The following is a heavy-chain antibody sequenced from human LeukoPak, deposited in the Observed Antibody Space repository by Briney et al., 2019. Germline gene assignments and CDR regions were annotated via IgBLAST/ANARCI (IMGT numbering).Heavy chain of an antibody. D-gene: IGHD3-16*01. J-gene: IGHJ4*02. V-gene: IGHV3-23*01. CDR3: AKGYYDYVWGSYYFDY. CDR1: GFTFSSYA. Sequence: GGSLRLSCAASGFTFSSYAMSWVRQAPGKGLEWVSAISGSGGSTYYADSVKGRFTISRDNSRDTLYLQMNSLRVEDTAVYYCAKGYYDYVWGSYYFDYWGQGTLVTVSS. CDR2: ISGSGGST.